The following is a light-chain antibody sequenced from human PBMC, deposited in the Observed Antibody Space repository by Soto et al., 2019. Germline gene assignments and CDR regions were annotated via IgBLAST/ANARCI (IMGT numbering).Light chain of an antibody. CDR3: QQTYRSPWT. CDR2: GAS. J-gene: IGKJ1*01. CDR1: QSIRSY. Sequence: DIQMNQSPSSLSASVGDRVTISCRASQSIRSYLNWYQQRPGKAPKLLLYGASSLQSGVPSRFSGSGSGTDFTLTITILQPDDFATYYCQQTYRSPWTFGQGTKVEI. V-gene: IGKV1-39*01.